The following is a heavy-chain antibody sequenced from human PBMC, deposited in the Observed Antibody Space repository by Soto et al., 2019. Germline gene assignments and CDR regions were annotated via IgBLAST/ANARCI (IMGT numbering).Heavy chain of an antibody. CDR3: ARLVYDSSGYRPG. V-gene: IGHV4-31*03. Sequence: SETLSLTCTVSGDSINSGGYYWNWIRQHPGKGLEWIGYIYNGWNTDYNPSLKSRVMISADTSKNQFSLKLSSVTAADTAVYYCARLVYDSSGYRPGWGQGTLVTVSS. CDR1: GDSINSGGYY. D-gene: IGHD3-22*01. J-gene: IGHJ4*02. CDR2: IYNGWNT.